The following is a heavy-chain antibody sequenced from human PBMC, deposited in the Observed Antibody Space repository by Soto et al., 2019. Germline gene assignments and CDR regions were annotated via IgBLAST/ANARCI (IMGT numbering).Heavy chain of an antibody. CDR2: IAYDGSKT. V-gene: IGHV3-30*03. D-gene: IGHD3-22*01. CDR1: GFTFSSSG. CDR3: ARWVGGSMFDNSGKYDS. Sequence: QVQLVESGGVVVQPGRSLRLTCAASGFTFSSSGMHWVRQAPGKGLEWVALIAYDGSKTYYGDSVRGRFTISRDNSENTLFLQMNSLRAEDTAVYYCARWVGGSMFDNSGKYDSWGQGTLVTVSS. J-gene: IGHJ5*01.